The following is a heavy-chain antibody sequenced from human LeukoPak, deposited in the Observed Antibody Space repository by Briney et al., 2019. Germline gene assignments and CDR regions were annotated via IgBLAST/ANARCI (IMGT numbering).Heavy chain of an antibody. CDR2: IIPIFGTA. Sequence: ASVKVSCKASGGTFSSYAISWVRQAPGQGLEWMGGIIPIFGTANYAQKFQGGVTITADESTSTAYMELSSLRSEDTAVYYCAKAIYSSSRMDVWGQGTTVTVSS. CDR1: GGTFSSYA. J-gene: IGHJ6*02. CDR3: AKAIYSSSRMDV. V-gene: IGHV1-69*13. D-gene: IGHD6-13*01.